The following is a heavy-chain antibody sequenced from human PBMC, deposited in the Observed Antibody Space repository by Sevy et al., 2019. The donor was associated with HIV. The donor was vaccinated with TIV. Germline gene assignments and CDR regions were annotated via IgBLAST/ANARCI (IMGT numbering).Heavy chain of an antibody. D-gene: IGHD5-18*01. CDR2: IYSGGST. J-gene: IGHJ3*02. Sequence: GGSLRLSCEASGFTVSSNYMSWVRQAPGKGLEWVSVIYSGGSTYYADSVKGRFTISRDNSKNTLYLQMNSLRAEDTAVYYCARALPDSGYSYGPDAFDIWGQGTMVTVSS. CDR3: ARALPDSGYSYGPDAFDI. V-gene: IGHV3-66*01. CDR1: GFTVSSNY.